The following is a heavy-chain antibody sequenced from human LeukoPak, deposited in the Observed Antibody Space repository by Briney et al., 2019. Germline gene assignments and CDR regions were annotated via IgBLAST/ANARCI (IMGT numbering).Heavy chain of an antibody. CDR1: GYTFTSYG. Sequence: ASVKVSCKASGYTFTSYGISWVRQAPGQGLEWMGWINAYNGNTNYAQKLQGSVTMTTDTSTSTAYMQLRSLRSDDTAVYYCARGSDIVATEGGDYWGQGTLVTVSS. D-gene: IGHD5-12*01. CDR3: ARGSDIVATEGGDY. V-gene: IGHV1-18*01. CDR2: INAYNGNT. J-gene: IGHJ4*02.